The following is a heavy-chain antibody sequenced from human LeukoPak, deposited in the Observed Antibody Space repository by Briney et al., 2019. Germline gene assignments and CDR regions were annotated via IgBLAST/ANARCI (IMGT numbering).Heavy chain of an antibody. CDR1: GGSFSGYY. V-gene: IGHV4-34*01. CDR2: INHSGST. D-gene: IGHD6-19*01. CDR3: ARTVAGTLDI. J-gene: IGHJ3*02. Sequence: SETLSLTRAVYGGSFSGYYWSWIRQPPGKGLEWIGEINHSGSTNYNPSLKSRVTISVDTSKNQFSLKLSSVTAADTAVYYCARTVAGTLDIWGQGTMVTVSS.